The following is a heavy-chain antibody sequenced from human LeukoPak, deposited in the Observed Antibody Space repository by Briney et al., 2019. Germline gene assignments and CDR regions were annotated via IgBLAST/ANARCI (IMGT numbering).Heavy chain of an antibody. V-gene: IGHV3-23*01. CDR1: GITLSNYG. CDR2: ISDGEGSP. CDR3: AKRGVVIRVILVGFHRQAYYFES. D-gene: IGHD3/OR15-3a*01. J-gene: IGHJ4*02. Sequence: GGSLRLSCAVSGITLSNYGMSWVRQAPGKGLEWFAGISDGEGSPNYADSVKGRFTISRDNPKNTLYLQMNSLRAEDTAVYFCAKRGVVIRVILVGFHRQAYYFESWGQGALVTVSS.